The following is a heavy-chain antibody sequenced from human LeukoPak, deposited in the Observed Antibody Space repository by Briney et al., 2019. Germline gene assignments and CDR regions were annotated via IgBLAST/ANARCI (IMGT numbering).Heavy chain of an antibody. D-gene: IGHD2-15*01. Sequence: GGSLRLSCAASGFTFTSYWIGWVRQMPGKGLEWMGIIYPGDSDTRYSPSFQGQVTISADKSISTAYLQWNSLKASDTAMYYCARFVGACSGGSCYSDYWGQGTLVTVSS. CDR3: ARFVGACSGGSCYSDY. V-gene: IGHV5-51*01. CDR1: GFTFTSYW. J-gene: IGHJ4*02. CDR2: IYPGDSDT.